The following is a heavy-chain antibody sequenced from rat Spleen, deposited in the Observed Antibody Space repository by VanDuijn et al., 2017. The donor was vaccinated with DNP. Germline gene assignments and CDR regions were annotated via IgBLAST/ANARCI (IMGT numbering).Heavy chain of an antibody. D-gene: IGHD1-9*01. CDR1: GFSLTNYG. J-gene: IGHJ2*01. CDR3: ARYDYGYNGFDY. Sequence: QVQLKESGPGLVQPSQTLSLTCTVSGFSLTNYGVSWVRQPPGKGLEWIAAISSGGNTYYNSALKSRLSISRDTSKSQVFLKMNSLQTEDTAMYFCARYDYGYNGFDYWGQGVMVTVSS. CDR2: ISSGGNT. V-gene: IGHV2S12*01.